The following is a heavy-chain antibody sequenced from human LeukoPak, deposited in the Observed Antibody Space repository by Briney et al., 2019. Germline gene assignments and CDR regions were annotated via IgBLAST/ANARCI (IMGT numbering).Heavy chain of an antibody. CDR3: ARLISTSSSRFSDY. D-gene: IGHD6-6*01. CDR2: ISISGDNT. CDR1: GFTSSSYA. J-gene: IGHJ4*02. V-gene: IGHV3-23*01. Sequence: PGGSLRLSCAASGFTSSSYAMSWVRQAPGKGLEWVSAISISGDNTYYADSVKGRFTISRDTSRNTLYLQMHSLRAEDTAVYYCARLISTSSSRFSDYWGQGTLVTVSS.